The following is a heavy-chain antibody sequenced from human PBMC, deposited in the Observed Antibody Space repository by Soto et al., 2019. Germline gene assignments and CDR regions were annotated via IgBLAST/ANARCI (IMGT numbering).Heavy chain of an antibody. CDR2: ISSSGSTI. Sequence: EVQLVESGGGLVQPGGSLRLSCAASGFTFSSYEMNWVRQAPGKGLEWVSYISSSGSTIYHADSVKGRFTISRDNAKNSLYLQMNSLRAEDTAVYYCARHPAIWDYWGQGTLVTVSS. D-gene: IGHD5-18*01. CDR1: GFTFSSYE. J-gene: IGHJ4*02. CDR3: ARHPAIWDY. V-gene: IGHV3-48*03.